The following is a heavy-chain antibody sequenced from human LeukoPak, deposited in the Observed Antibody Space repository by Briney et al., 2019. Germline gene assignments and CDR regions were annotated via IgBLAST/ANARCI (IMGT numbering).Heavy chain of an antibody. CDR1: GGSFSGYY. CDR2: INHSGST. J-gene: IGHJ4*02. V-gene: IGHV4-34*01. D-gene: IGHD3-10*01. Sequence: PSETLSLTCAVYGGSFSGYYWSWIRQPPGKGLEWIGEINHSGSTNYNPSLKSRVTISVDTSKNQFSLKLSSVTAADTAVYYCARDPDMVRGVDFDYWGQGTLVTVSS. CDR3: ARDPDMVRGVDFDY.